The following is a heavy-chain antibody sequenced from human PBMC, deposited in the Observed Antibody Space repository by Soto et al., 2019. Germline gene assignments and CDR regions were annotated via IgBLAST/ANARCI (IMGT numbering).Heavy chain of an antibody. D-gene: IGHD5-18*01. CDR3: VTELYSYGYKNGRYFDY. CDR1: GFTFSSYA. J-gene: IGHJ4*02. V-gene: IGHV3-23*01. CDR2: ISGSGGST. Sequence: GGSLRLSCAASGFTFSSYAMSWVRQAPGKGLEWVSAISGSGGSTYYADSVKGRFTISRDNSKNTLYLQLSSLRAEDTAVYHCVTELYSYGYKNGRYFDYWGQGTLVTVSS.